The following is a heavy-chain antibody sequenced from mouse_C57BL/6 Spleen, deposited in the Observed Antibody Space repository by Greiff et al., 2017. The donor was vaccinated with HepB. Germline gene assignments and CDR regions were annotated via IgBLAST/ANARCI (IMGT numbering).Heavy chain of an antibody. CDR3: ARWVYYGSSYLYFDV. J-gene: IGHJ1*03. V-gene: IGHV1-39*01. CDR2: INPNYGTT. Sequence: EVQLQESGPELVKPGASVKISCKASGYSFTDYNMNWVKQSNGKSLEWMGVINPNYGTTSYNQKFKGKATLTVAQSSSTAYMQLNSLTSEYSAVYYCARWVYYGSSYLYFDVWGTGTTVTVSS. CDR1: GYSFTDYN. D-gene: IGHD1-1*01.